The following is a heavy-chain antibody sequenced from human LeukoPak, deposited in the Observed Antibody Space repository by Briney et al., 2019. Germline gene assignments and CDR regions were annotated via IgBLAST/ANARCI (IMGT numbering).Heavy chain of an antibody. Sequence: SETLSLTCTVSGGSISSYYWSWIRQPPGKGLEWIGYIYYSGSTNYNPSLKSRVTISVDTSKNQFSLKLSSVTAADTAVYYCARRGYSSGWSASDAFDIWGQGTMVTVSS. J-gene: IGHJ3*02. CDR3: ARRGYSSGWSASDAFDI. CDR1: GGSISSYY. CDR2: IYYSGST. D-gene: IGHD6-19*01. V-gene: IGHV4-59*01.